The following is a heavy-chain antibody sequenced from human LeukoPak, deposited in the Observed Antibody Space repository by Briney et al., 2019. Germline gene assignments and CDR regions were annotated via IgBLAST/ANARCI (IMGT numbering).Heavy chain of an antibody. CDR1: GFTFSSYE. J-gene: IGHJ4*02. Sequence: GGSLRLSCAASGFTFSSYEMNWVRQAPGKGLEWVPYNSSSGSTIYYADSVKGRFTISRDNAKNSLYLQMNSLRAEDTAVYYCARGAGGFDPDLYYFDYWGQGTLVTVSS. CDR3: ARGAGGFDPDLYYFDY. D-gene: IGHD2-8*02. CDR2: NSSSGSTI. V-gene: IGHV3-48*03.